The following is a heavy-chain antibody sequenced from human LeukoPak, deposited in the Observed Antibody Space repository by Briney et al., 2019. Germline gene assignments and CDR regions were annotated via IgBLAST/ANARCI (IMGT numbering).Heavy chain of an antibody. CDR3: ARDSREWYYYYGMDV. V-gene: IGHV1-18*01. CDR1: GYTFTSYG. D-gene: IGHD2-8*01. CDR2: ISAYNGNT. J-gene: IGHJ6*02. Sequence: VASVKVSCKASGYTFTSYGISWVRQAPGQGLEWIGWISAYNGNTNYAQKRQGRVTMATDTSTSTAYMELRSLRSADTAVYYCARDSREWYYYYGMDVWGQGTTVTVSS.